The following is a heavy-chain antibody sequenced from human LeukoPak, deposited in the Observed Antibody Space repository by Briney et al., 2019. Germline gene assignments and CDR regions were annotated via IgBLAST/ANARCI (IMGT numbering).Heavy chain of an antibody. J-gene: IGHJ4*02. CDR3: ARDRYYYDSSASPFDY. Sequence: SETLSLPCTVSGGSNSSSSYYWGWVRQPRGKGLGWIGSIYYSGSTYYNPSLKSRVTMSVVTSKNQFSLRLSSGTAADTAVYYCARDRYYYDSSASPFDYWGQGTLVTVSS. CDR1: GGSNSSSSYY. V-gene: IGHV4-39*07. D-gene: IGHD3-22*01. CDR2: IYYSGST.